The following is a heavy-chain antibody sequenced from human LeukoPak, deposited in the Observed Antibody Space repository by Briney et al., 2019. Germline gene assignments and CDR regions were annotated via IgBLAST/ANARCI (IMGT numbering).Heavy chain of an antibody. J-gene: IGHJ5*02. CDR1: GYTFTSFG. D-gene: IGHD6-6*01. Sequence: ASVKVSCKASGYTFTSFGISWVRQAPGQGLEWMGWISAYNGNTNYAQKLQGRVPMTTDTSTSTAYMELRSLRSDDTAVYYCARAARQENNWFDPWGQGTLVTVSS. V-gene: IGHV1-18*01. CDR3: ARAARQENNWFDP. CDR2: ISAYNGNT.